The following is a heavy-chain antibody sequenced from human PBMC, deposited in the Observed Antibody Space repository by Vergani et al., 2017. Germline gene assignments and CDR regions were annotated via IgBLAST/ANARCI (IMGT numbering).Heavy chain of an antibody. CDR2: INPSGGST. Sequence: QVQLVQSGAEVKKPGASVKVSCKASVYTFTSYYMHWVRQAPGQGLEWMGIINPSGGSTSYAQKFQGRVTMTRDTSTSTVYMELSSLRSEDTAVYYCARGLTQATINYYYYGMDVWGQGTTVTVSS. CDR1: VYTFTSYY. V-gene: IGHV1-46*01. CDR3: ARGLTQATINYYYYGMDV. J-gene: IGHJ6*02. D-gene: IGHD5-12*01.